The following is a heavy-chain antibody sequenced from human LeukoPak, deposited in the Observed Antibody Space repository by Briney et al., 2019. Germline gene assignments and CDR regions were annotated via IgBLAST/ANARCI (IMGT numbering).Heavy chain of an antibody. CDR1: GFTFISYG. V-gene: IGHV3-30*03. J-gene: IGHJ4*02. D-gene: IGHD6-13*01. CDR2: ISYDEKNK. Sequence: GGSLRLSCAVSGFTFISYGMHWVRQAPGKGLEWVASISYDEKNKYYADSVKGRFTISRDNSKNTLYLQMNSLRAEDTAVYHCARQVRGGYLAGIFDYWGQGTLVTVSS. CDR3: ARQVRGGYLAGIFDY.